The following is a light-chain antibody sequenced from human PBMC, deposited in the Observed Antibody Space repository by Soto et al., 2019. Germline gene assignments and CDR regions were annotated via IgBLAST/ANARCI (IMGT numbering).Light chain of an antibody. J-gene: IGLJ1*01. CDR1: SSNIGSTR. CDR3: AAWDNSLNGYV. CDR2: SDN. V-gene: IGLV1-44*01. Sequence: QSVLAQPPSASGTPGQRVAISCSGASSNIGSTRANWYRQLPGSAPKLLIYSDNQRPSGVPDRFSGSKSGTSASLAISGLQSEDEADYYCAAWDNSLNGYVFGTGTXVTVL.